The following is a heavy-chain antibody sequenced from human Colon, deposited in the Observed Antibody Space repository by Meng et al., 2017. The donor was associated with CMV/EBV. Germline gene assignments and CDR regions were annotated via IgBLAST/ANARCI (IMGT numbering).Heavy chain of an antibody. Sequence: ASVQVSCKASGYTFTDYYLHWVRQAPGQGLEWMGTINPDGGGTDYAESFQGRVTMTRDTSTSTVYMELFNLRSEDTAVYYCARDRPFINLRNWFDPWGQGTLVTVSS. CDR3: ARDRPFINLRNWFDP. J-gene: IGHJ5*02. CDR2: INPDGGGT. V-gene: IGHV1-46*01. CDR1: GYTFTDYY.